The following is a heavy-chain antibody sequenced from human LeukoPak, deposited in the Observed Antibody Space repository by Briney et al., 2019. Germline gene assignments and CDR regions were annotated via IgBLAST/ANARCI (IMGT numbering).Heavy chain of an antibody. J-gene: IGHJ2*01. D-gene: IGHD4-17*01. CDR3: AGYGEYWDWYFDL. CDR1: GGSFSAYY. CDR2: INHSGST. V-gene: IGHV4-34*01. Sequence: SETLSLTCAVHGGSFSAYYWSWIRQSPEKGLEWIGEINHSGSTNYNPSLKSRVTISIDTSKNQFSLKLNSVTAADTAVYYCAGYGEYWDWYFDLWGRGTPVTVSP.